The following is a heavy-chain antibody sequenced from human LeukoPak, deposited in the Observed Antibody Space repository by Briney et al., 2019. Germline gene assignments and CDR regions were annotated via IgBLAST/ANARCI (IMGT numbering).Heavy chain of an antibody. V-gene: IGHV3-33*01. Sequence: QAGGSLRLSCAASGFTFSSYGMHWVRQAPGKGLEWVAVIWYDGSNKYYADSVKGRFTISRDNSKNTLYLQMKTLRAEDTAVYYCARDSDRDSGAFDIWGQGTMVTVSS. J-gene: IGHJ3*02. D-gene: IGHD2-21*01. CDR2: IWYDGSNK. CDR3: ARDSDRDSGAFDI. CDR1: GFTFSSYG.